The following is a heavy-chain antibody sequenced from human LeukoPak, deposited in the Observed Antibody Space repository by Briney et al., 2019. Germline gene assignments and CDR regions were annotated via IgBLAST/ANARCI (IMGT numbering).Heavy chain of an antibody. D-gene: IGHD4-23*01. V-gene: IGHV4-59*01. CDR1: GGSISSYY. CDR2: IYYSGST. CDR3: ARVAKRWNYDY. Sequence: SETLSLTCTVSGGSISSYYWSWIRQPPGKGLEWIGYIYYSGSTNYNPSLKSRVTISVDTSKNQFSLKLSSVTAADTAVYYCARVAKRWNYDYWGQGTLVTVSS. J-gene: IGHJ4*02.